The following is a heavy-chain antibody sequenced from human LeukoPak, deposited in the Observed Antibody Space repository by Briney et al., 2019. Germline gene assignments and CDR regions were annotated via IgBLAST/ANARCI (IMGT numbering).Heavy chain of an antibody. CDR3: AKDPGGSGSYSYFDY. V-gene: IGHV3-7*01. D-gene: IGHD3-10*01. CDR1: GFTFSSYW. J-gene: IGHJ4*02. CDR2: IKQDGSEK. Sequence: GGSLRLSCAASGFTFSSYWMSWVRQAPGKGLEWVANIKQDGSEKYYVDSVKGRFTISRDNAKNSLYLQMNSLRAEDTAVYYCAKDPGGSGSYSYFDYWGQGTLVTVSS.